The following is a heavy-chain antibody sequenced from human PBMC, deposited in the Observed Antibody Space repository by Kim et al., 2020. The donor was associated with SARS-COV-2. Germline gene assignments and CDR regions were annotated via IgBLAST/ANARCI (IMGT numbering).Heavy chain of an antibody. CDR2: ISSSGSTI. J-gene: IGHJ4*02. CDR1: GFTFSDYY. CDR3: ARGPPYGELSPFDY. D-gene: IGHD3-10*01. V-gene: IGHV3-11*01. Sequence: LSLTCAASGFTFSDYYMSWIRQAPGKGLEWVSYISSSGSTIYYADSVKGRFTISRDNAKNSLYLQMNSLRAEDTAVYYCARGPPYGELSPFDYWGQGTLVTVSS.